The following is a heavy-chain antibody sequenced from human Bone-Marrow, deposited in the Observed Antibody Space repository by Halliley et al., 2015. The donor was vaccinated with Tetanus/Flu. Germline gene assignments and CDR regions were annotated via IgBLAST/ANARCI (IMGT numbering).Heavy chain of an antibody. CDR2: IYPRDSDT. CDR3: VRHLREGGGWYLSVDY. V-gene: IGHV5-51*01. D-gene: IGHD6-19*01. CDR1: GYSFSTYW. Sequence: QLVQSGAEMKKAGESLRISCTGSGYSFSTYWIGWVRQTPGKGLEWMGIIYPRDSDTKYSPSFKGQVTISADESINTAYLQWSSLRASDTAMYLCVRHLREGGGWYLSVDYWGQGALVPLSS. J-gene: IGHJ4*02.